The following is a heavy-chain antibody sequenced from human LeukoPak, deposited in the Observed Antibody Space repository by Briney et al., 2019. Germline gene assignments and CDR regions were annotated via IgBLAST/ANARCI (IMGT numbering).Heavy chain of an antibody. CDR3: ASFDPLWPFDY. V-gene: IGHV4-31*03. CDR2: IYYSGST. D-gene: IGHD3-10*01. CDR1: GGSISSGGYY. Sequence: PSETLSLTCIVSGGSISSGGYYWSWIRQHPGRGLEWIGYIYYSGSTYYNPSLTSRVTISVDTSKNQFSLKLSSVTAADTAVYYCASFDPLWPFDYWGQGTLVTVSS. J-gene: IGHJ4*02.